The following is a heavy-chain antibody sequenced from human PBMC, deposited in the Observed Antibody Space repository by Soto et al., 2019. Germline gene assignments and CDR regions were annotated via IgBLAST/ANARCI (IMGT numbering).Heavy chain of an antibody. CDR3: ATGVATIGHFDY. CDR1: GYTFTSYY. V-gene: IGHV1-46*03. J-gene: IGHJ4*02. CDR2: INPSGGST. D-gene: IGHD5-12*01. Sequence: ASVKVSCKASGYTFTSYYMHWVRQAPGQGLEWMGIINPSGGSTSYAQKFQGRVTMTRDTSTSTVCMELSSLRSEDTAVYYCATGVATIGHFDYRAQRTPVTAPQ.